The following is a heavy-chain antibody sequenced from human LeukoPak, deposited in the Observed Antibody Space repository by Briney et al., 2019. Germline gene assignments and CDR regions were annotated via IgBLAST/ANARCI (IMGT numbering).Heavy chain of an antibody. Sequence: PGGSLRLSCAASGFTFSNYAMNWVRQAPGKGLEWVSGISGSGGSTYYADSVKGRFTISRDNTRNTLSLQMNSLRAEDTAVYFCVRDRDAYNFDLWGQGALVTVS. J-gene: IGHJ4*02. V-gene: IGHV3-23*01. CDR3: VRDRDAYNFDL. D-gene: IGHD5-24*01. CDR2: ISGSGGST. CDR1: GFTFSNYA.